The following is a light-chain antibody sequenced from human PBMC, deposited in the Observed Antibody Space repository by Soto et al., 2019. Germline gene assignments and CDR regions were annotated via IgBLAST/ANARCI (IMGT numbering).Light chain of an antibody. Sequence: EVTHTPSSLFATVGDRVTITCRVSQSISSYLNWYQQKPGKAPKLLIYKASTLKSGVPSRFSGSGSGTEFTLTISSLQPEDFATYYCQQTYSTPPTSAQRGKVDI. CDR2: KAS. CDR1: QSISSY. V-gene: IGKV1-39*01. J-gene: IGKJ1*01. CDR3: QQTYSTPPT.